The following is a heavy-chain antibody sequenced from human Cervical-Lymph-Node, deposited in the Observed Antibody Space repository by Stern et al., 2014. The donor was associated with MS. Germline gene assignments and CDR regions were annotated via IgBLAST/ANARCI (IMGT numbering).Heavy chain of an antibody. Sequence: EVQLVQSGPEVKRPGESLKISCQASGYTFTSYWIGWVRQMPGKGLGWIALIFPGGSDIRYSPSFQGQVTISADKTSSTAYLQWNNLKAADTAIYYCARQRYFDYWGQGTLVTVSS. CDR2: IFPGGSDI. CDR3: ARQRYFDY. V-gene: IGHV5-51*01. CDR1: GYTFTSYW. J-gene: IGHJ4*02.